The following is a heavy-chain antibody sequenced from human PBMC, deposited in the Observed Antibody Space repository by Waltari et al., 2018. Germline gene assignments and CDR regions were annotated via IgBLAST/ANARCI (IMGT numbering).Heavy chain of an antibody. J-gene: IGHJ4*02. CDR1: GDSLDTNYW. D-gene: IGHD1-1*01. V-gene: IGHV4-4*02. CDR3: ARDRGRGIYLDS. CDR2: IHRSGKT. Sequence: QLQLQQSGPGLVKPSESLSLTFGVSGDSLDTNYWWSWVRQAPGKGLEWIGQIHRSGKTHYHPSFESRVTVSIDTSNNQFSLKVASATAADTAVYYCARDRGRGIYLDSWGQGTLVTVSP.